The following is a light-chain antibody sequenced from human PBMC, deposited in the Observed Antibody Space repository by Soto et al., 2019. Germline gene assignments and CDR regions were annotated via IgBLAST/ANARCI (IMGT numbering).Light chain of an antibody. CDR3: QTWGTGTWV. J-gene: IGLJ3*02. V-gene: IGLV4-69*01. CDR1: SGYNNYA. Sequence: QSVLTQSPSASASLGASVKLTCTLSSGYNNYAIAWHQQQPEKGPRYLMKLNSDGSHSKGDGIPDRFSGSSSGAERYLTISSLQSEDEADYYCQTWGTGTWVFGGGTQLTVL. CDR2: LNSDGSH.